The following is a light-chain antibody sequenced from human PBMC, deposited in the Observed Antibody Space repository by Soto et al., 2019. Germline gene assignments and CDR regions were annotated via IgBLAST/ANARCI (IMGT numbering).Light chain of an antibody. CDR2: DLS. CDR1: SSDVGGYNY. Sequence: ALPQPASVSGSPGQSITISCTGTSSDVGGYNYVSWYQQLPGKAPKLMIYDLSNRPSGVSNRFSGSKSGNTASLTISGLQAEDEADYYCSSYTSSSTYVFGTGTKVTVL. V-gene: IGLV2-14*01. J-gene: IGLJ1*01. CDR3: SSYTSSSTYV.